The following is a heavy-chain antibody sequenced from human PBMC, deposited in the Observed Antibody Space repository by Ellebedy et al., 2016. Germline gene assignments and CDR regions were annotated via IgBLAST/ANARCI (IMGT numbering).Heavy chain of an antibody. D-gene: IGHD2-15*01. CDR2: MKPEGMT. J-gene: IGHJ4*02. CDR3: ARAGYCDEDLCNTPNH. CDR1: GLTLRDYW. Sequence: GESLKISCTASGLTLRDYWMHWVRQAPGKGLVWVSLMKPEGMTHYADAVRGRFTISRDNAKNTLFLQMDSLTDEDTAVYYCARAGYCDEDLCNTPNHWGPGTPVAVSS. V-gene: IGHV3-74*01.